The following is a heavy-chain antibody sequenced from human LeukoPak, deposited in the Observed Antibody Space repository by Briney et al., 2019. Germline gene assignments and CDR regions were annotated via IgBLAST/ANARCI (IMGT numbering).Heavy chain of an antibody. CDR1: GGSISSGSYY. CDR3: ARCDRYGGNTEFLFDY. D-gene: IGHD4-23*01. V-gene: IGHV4-61*02. J-gene: IGHJ4*02. Sequence: PSQTLSLTCTVSGGSISSGSYYWSWIRQPAGKGLEWIGRIYSSGSTNYNPSLKSRVTISVDTSKNQFSLKLSSVTAADTAVYYCARCDRYGGNTEFLFDYWGQGTLVTVSS. CDR2: IYSSGST.